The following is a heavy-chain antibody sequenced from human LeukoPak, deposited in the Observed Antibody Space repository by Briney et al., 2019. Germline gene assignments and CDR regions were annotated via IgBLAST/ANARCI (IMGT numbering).Heavy chain of an antibody. CDR1: GGSISSSSYY. CDR2: IYYSGST. D-gene: IGHD2-2*01. CDR3: ARAYCSSTSCYPSVYYGMDV. J-gene: IGHJ6*02. V-gene: IGHV4-39*01. Sequence: LETLSLTCTVSGGSISSSSYYWGWIRQPPGKGLEWIGSIYYSGSTYYNPSLKSRVTISVDTSKNQFSLKLSSVTAADTAVYYCARAYCSSTSCYPSVYYGMDVWGQGTTVTVSS.